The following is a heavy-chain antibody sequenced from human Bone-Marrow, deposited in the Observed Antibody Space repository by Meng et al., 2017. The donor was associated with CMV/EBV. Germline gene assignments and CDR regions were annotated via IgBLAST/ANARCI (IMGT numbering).Heavy chain of an antibody. D-gene: IGHD3-22*01. CDR3: ARDLYYDSTGSFDY. CDR2: INPNSGGT. J-gene: IGHJ4*02. Sequence: ASVKVSCKASGYTFIGYYMHWVRRAPGQGLEWMGWINPNSGGTNYAQKFQGRVTMARDTSINTAYMELSRLRSDDTAVYYCARDLYYDSTGSFDYWGQGTLVTVSS. CDR1: GYTFIGYY. V-gene: IGHV1-2*02.